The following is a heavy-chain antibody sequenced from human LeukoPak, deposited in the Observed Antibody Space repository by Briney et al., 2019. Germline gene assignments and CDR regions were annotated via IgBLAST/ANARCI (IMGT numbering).Heavy chain of an antibody. J-gene: IGHJ4*02. CDR3: ASRYRKITIFGVVRGYYFDY. CDR1: GYSISSGYY. D-gene: IGHD3-3*01. Sequence: SETLSLTCNVSGYSISSGYYWGWIRQPPGKGLEWIGSIYHSGNTYYNPSLKSRVTISVDTSKNQFSLKLSSVTAADTAVYYCASRYRKITIFGVVRGYYFDYWGQGTLVTVSS. V-gene: IGHV4-38-2*02. CDR2: IYHSGNT.